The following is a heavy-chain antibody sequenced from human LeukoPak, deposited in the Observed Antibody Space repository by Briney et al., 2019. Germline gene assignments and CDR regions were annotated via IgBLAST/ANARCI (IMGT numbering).Heavy chain of an antibody. V-gene: IGHV3-33*01. CDR1: GFTFSSYG. D-gene: IGHD2-15*01. Sequence: PGRSLRLSCAASGFTFSSYGMHWVRQAPGKGLEWVAVIWYDGSNKYYADSVKGRFTISRDNSKNTLYLQMNSLRAEDTAVYYCARDGYCSGGSCYSSGYFDYWGQGTLVTVSS. CDR2: IWYDGSNK. CDR3: ARDGYCSGGSCYSSGYFDY. J-gene: IGHJ4*02.